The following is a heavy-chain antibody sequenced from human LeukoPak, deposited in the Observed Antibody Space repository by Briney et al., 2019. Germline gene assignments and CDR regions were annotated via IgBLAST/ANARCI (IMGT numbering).Heavy chain of an antibody. Sequence: SETLSLTCTVSGGSISSYYWSWIRQPPGKGLECIGYIYYSGNTNYNPSFKSRVTISVDTSKNQLSLKLTSVTAADTAVYYCARYGDTRFDPWGQGTLVTVSS. CDR1: GGSISSYY. V-gene: IGHV4-59*01. J-gene: IGHJ5*02. CDR3: ARYGDTRFDP. D-gene: IGHD4-17*01. CDR2: IYYSGNT.